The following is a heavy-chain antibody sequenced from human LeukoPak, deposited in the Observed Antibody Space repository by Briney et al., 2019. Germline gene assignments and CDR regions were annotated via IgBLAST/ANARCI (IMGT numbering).Heavy chain of an antibody. D-gene: IGHD2-21*02. Sequence: GGSLRLSCAASGFAFSSYGMHWVRQAPGKGLEWVAVISYDGSNKYYADSVKGRFTISRDNSKNTLYLQMNSLRAEDTAVYYCAKDLIPYCGGDCYSDYWGQGTLVTVS. CDR3: AKDLIPYCGGDCYSDY. CDR1: GFAFSSYG. CDR2: ISYDGSNK. J-gene: IGHJ4*02. V-gene: IGHV3-30*18.